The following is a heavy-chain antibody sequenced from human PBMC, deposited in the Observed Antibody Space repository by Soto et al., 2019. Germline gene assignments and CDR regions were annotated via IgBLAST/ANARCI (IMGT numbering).Heavy chain of an antibody. V-gene: IGHV4-39*01. CDR1: GGSISSSSYY. J-gene: IGHJ4*02. Sequence: QLQLQESGPGLVKPSETLSLTCTVSGGSISSSSYYWGWIRQPPGKGLEWIGSIYYSGSTYYNPSFKRRVTTSVNTSTNQSSLKLSSVTAADTAVYYCARHTPAISTPDHWGQGTLVTVSS. D-gene: IGHD2-15*01. CDR3: ARHTPAISTPDH. CDR2: IYYSGST.